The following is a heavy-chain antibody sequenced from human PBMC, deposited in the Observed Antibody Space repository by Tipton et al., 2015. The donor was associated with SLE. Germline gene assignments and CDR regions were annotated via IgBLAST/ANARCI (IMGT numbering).Heavy chain of an antibody. Sequence: SLRLSCAASGFTFSASAMHWVRQASGKGLEWVGRIRSKPNNYATAYAASVKGRFTISRDDSKNTAYLQMNSLKTEDTAVYYCTRLLSNPGDYWGQGTLVTVSS. CDR1: GFTFSASA. CDR2: IRSKPNNYAT. D-gene: IGHD4-11*01. V-gene: IGHV3-73*01. J-gene: IGHJ4*02. CDR3: TRLLSNPGDY.